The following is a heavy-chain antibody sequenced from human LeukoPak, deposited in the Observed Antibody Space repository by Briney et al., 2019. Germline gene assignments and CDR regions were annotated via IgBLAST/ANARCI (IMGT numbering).Heavy chain of an antibody. D-gene: IGHD7-27*01. CDR1: GGSISSYY. J-gene: IGHJ6*03. Sequence: PSETLSLTCTVSGGSISSYYWSWIRQPPGKGLEWIGYIYYSGSTNYSPSLKSRVTISVDTSKNQFSLKLSSVTAADTAVYYCARGYNWGSPTRNFYYLDVWGKGTTVTVSS. V-gene: IGHV4-59*12. CDR2: IYYSGST. CDR3: ARGYNWGSPTRNFYYLDV.